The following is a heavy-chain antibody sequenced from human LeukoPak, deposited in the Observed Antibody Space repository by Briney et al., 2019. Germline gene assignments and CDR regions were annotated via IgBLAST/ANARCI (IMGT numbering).Heavy chain of an antibody. CDR1: GFTFSSYG. CDR2: ISYDGSIK. V-gene: IGHV3-30*03. CDR3: ATEIDYGDYVHNFDY. Sequence: GGSLRLSCAASGFTFSSYGMHWVRQAPGKGLEWVAVISYDGSIKSYADSLKGRFTISRDNSKNTLSLQMNSLRAEDTAVYYCATEIDYGDYVHNFDYWGQGTLVTVSS. J-gene: IGHJ4*02. D-gene: IGHD4-17*01.